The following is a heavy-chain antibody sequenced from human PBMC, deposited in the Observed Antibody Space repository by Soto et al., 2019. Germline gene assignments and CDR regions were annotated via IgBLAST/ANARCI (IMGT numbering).Heavy chain of an antibody. Sequence: QVQLVQSGAEVKKPGSSVKVSCKASGGTFSSYAISWVRQAPGQGLEWMGGIIPIFGTANYAQKFQGRVTITADESTSTAYMELSSLRSEDTAVYSCARSGTTARYYYASSGFDYWGQGTLVTVSS. CDR1: GGTFSSYA. CDR2: IIPIFGTA. CDR3: ARSGTTARYYYASSGFDY. D-gene: IGHD3-22*01. J-gene: IGHJ4*02. V-gene: IGHV1-69*01.